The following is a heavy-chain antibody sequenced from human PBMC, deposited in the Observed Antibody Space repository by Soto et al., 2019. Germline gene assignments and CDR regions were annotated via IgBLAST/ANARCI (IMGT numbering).Heavy chain of an antibody. CDR3: ANESGCSGGSCYFDY. V-gene: IGHV3-9*01. CDR2: ISWNSGSI. D-gene: IGHD2-15*01. J-gene: IGHJ4*02. CDR1: GFTFDDYA. Sequence: EVQLVESGGGLVQPGRSLRLSCAASGFTFDDYAMHWVRQAPGKGLEWVSGISWNSGSIGYADSVKGPFTISRDNAKNSLYLQMNSLRAADTALYHAANESGCSGGSCYFDYWGQGTLVTVFS.